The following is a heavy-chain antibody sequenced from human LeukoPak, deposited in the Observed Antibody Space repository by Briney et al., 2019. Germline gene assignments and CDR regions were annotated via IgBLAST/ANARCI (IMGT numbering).Heavy chain of an antibody. V-gene: IGHV3-21*04. CDR2: ISYTGTYI. J-gene: IGHJ4*02. CDR1: AFSLKDYN. CDR3: AKWYCTTSTCYYDY. Sequence: PGGSLRLSCAASAFSLKDYNMNWVRQAPGKGLEWVSSISYTGTYIYYADSVKGRFTISRDNSKNMLYLQMNSLRADDTAVYYCAKWYCTTSTCYYDYWGQGTLVTVSS. D-gene: IGHD2-8*01.